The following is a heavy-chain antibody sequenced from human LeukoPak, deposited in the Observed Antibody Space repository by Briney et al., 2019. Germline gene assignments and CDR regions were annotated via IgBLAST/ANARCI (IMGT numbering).Heavy chain of an antibody. CDR1: GFTFGDYA. CDR3: TRAASAPRIRGFDY. J-gene: IGHJ4*02. Sequence: PGGSLRLSCTASGFTFGDYAMSWFRQAPGKGLEWVGFIRSKAYGGTTEYAASVKGRFTISRDDSKSIAYLQMNSLKTEDTAVYYCTRAASAPRIRGFDYWGQGTLVTVSS. V-gene: IGHV3-49*03. D-gene: IGHD6-6*01. CDR2: IRSKAYGGTT.